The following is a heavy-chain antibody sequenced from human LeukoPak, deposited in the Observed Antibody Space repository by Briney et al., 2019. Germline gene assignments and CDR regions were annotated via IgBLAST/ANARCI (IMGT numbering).Heavy chain of an antibody. J-gene: IGHJ4*02. Sequence: SSETLSLTCTVSGGSISSGSYYWSWIRQPAGKGLEWIGRIYTSGSTNYNPSLKSRVTISVDTSKNQFSLKLSSVTAADTAVYYCARCLNYYDSSGLHYYFDYWGQGTLVTVSS. CDR1: GGSISSGSYY. CDR2: IYTSGST. CDR3: ARCLNYYDSSGLHYYFDY. D-gene: IGHD3-22*01. V-gene: IGHV4-61*02.